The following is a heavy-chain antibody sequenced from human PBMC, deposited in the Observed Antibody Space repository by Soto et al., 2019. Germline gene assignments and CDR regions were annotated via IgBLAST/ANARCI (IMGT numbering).Heavy chain of an antibody. CDR2: ISGSGGST. CDR3: AKDHYPPPALYYYDSSGLFDY. CDR1: GFTFSSYA. D-gene: IGHD3-22*01. Sequence: EVQLLESGGGLVQPGGSLRLSCAASGFTFSSYAMSWVRQAPGKGLEWVSAISGSGGSTYYADSVKGRFTISRDNSKNTLNLQMNSLRAEDTAVYYCAKDHYPPPALYYYDSSGLFDYWGQGTLVTVSS. V-gene: IGHV3-23*01. J-gene: IGHJ4*02.